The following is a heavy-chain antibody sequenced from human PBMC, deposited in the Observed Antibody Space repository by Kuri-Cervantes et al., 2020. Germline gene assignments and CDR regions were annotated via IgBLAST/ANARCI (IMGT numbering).Heavy chain of an antibody. Sequence: GESLKISCAASGFTFSNYAMTWVRQAPGKGLEWVSAISGSGGSTYYADSVKGRFTISRDNSKNTLYLQMNSLRAEDTAVYYCAGQYGYSTTWGQGTLVTVSS. J-gene: IGHJ5*02. V-gene: IGHV3-23*01. CDR2: ISGSGGST. CDR1: GFTFSNYA. D-gene: IGHD6-13*01. CDR3: AGQYGYSTT.